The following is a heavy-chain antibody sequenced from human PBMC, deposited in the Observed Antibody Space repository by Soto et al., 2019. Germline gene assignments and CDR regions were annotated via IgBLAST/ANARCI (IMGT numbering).Heavy chain of an antibody. J-gene: IGHJ4*03. D-gene: IGHD2-8*01. CDR1: GGSFSGYY. CDR2: TNHSGSP. V-gene: IGHV4-34*01. CDR3: VRRKLVDVFDI. Sequence: ETLSLTCAVYGGSFSGYYWSWIRQPPGKGLEWIGETNHSGSPNYNPSLKSRVTISVDTSKNQFSLSLQSVNAADTAVYFCVRRKLVDVFDIWGPGTLVTVSS.